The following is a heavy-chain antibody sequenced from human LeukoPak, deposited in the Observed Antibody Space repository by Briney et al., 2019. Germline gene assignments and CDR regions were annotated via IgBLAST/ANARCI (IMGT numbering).Heavy chain of an antibody. CDR1: GFTFSSYW. Sequence: PGGSLRLSCAASGFTFSSYWMSWVRQAPGKGLEWVANIKQDGSEKYYVDSVKGRFTISRDNAKNSLYLQMNSLRAEDTAVYYCARPYGSSWYFPDPYYFDYWGQGTLVTVSS. J-gene: IGHJ4*02. D-gene: IGHD6-13*01. V-gene: IGHV3-7*03. CDR3: ARPYGSSWYFPDPYYFDY. CDR2: IKQDGSEK.